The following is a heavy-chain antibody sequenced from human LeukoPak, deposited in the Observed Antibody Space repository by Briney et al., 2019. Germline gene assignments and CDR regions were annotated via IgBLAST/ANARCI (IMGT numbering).Heavy chain of an antibody. V-gene: IGHV4-59*08. CDR1: GGSISSYY. CDR3: ARHGRGYSYGYLFDY. D-gene: IGHD5-18*01. CDR2: IYHSGST. Sequence: SETLSLTCTVSGGSISSYYWSWIRQPPGKGLEWIGYIYHSGSTNYNPSLKSRVTISVDTSKNQFSLKLSSVTAADTAVYYCARHGRGYSYGYLFDYWGQGTLVTVSS. J-gene: IGHJ4*02.